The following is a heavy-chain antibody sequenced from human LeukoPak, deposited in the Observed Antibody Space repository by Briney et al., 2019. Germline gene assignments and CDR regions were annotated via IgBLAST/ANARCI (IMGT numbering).Heavy chain of an antibody. CDR1: GFTFSTCW. CDR3: ARSSIEHRGVRDH. D-gene: IGHD3-10*01. Sequence: PGGSLRLSCVASGFTFSTCWMSWVRQAPGKGLEYLANIGPDGSDTFYVGSVKGRFTVSRDNARNSLYLQMNSLTAEDTAVYYCARSSIEHRGVRDHWGQGTLVTVTS. V-gene: IGHV3-7*01. J-gene: IGHJ4*02. CDR2: IGPDGSDT.